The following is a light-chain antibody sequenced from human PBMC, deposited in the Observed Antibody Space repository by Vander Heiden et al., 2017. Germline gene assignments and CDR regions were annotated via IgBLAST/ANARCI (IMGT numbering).Light chain of an antibody. J-gene: IGLJ3*02. CDR3: QSYDSSLSGSRV. Sequence: QSVLTQPPSVSGAPGQRVTISCTGSSSNIGAGYDVHWYPQLPGTAPKLLIHGNSNRPSGVPDRFSGSKSGTSASLAITGLQAEDEADYYCQSYDSSLSGSRVFGGGTKLTVL. CDR2: GNS. CDR1: SSNIGAGYD. V-gene: IGLV1-40*01.